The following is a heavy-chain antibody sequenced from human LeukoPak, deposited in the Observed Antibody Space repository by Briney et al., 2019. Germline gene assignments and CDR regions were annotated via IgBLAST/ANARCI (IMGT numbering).Heavy chain of an antibody. Sequence: GRSLRLSCVASGFTFSNYGMHWVRQAPGKGLEWVAVISYDGSNKHYADSVKGRFTISRDNSKNTLYLQMNSLRAEDTAVYYCAKGDDGTSLDYWGQGTLVTVSS. J-gene: IGHJ4*02. D-gene: IGHD3/OR15-3a*01. CDR3: AKGDDGTSLDY. CDR2: ISYDGSNK. CDR1: GFTFSNYG. V-gene: IGHV3-30*18.